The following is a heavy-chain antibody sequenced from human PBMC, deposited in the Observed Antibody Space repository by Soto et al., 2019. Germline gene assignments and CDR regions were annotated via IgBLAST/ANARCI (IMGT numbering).Heavy chain of an antibody. J-gene: IGHJ6*02. CDR1: GIPFDTYA. Sequence: GGSLRLSCAVSGIPFDTYAMSWVRQARGKGLEWVSLISGSGGRTHYADSVKGRFTISRDNSKNTLYLQMNSLRADDTAVYYCAKLDLGTLYYGMDVWGQGTTVTVYS. V-gene: IGHV3-23*01. D-gene: IGHD2-2*03. CDR2: ISGSGGRT. CDR3: AKLDLGTLYYGMDV.